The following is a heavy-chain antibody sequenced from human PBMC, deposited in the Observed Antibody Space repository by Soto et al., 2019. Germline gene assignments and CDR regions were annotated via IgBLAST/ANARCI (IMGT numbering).Heavy chain of an antibody. CDR3: ARESSGYYWFDP. CDR2: IYHSGTT. D-gene: IGHD3-22*01. V-gene: IGHV4-38-2*02. CDR1: GFSISSGYF. J-gene: IGHJ5*02. Sequence: PSETLSLPCAVSGFSISSGYFWGWIRQPPGKGPEWLGSIYHSGTTYYNPSVKGRVTISVDTSKNQFSLKMSSVTAADTAVYYCARESSGYYWFDPWGQGTLVTVSS.